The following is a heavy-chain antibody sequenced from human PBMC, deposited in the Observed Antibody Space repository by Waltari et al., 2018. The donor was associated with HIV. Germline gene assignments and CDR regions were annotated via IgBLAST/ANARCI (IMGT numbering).Heavy chain of an antibody. Sequence: EVQLVESGGGLVQPGGSLRLSWAASGFTFSSYSMNWVRQAPGKGLEWVSYISSSSSTIYYADSVKGRFTISRDNAKNSLYLQMNSLRAEDTAVYYCARDLLLRQWLGYFDYWGQGTLVTVSS. CDR3: ARDLLLRQWLGYFDY. D-gene: IGHD6-19*01. CDR1: GFTFSSYS. J-gene: IGHJ4*02. CDR2: ISSSSSTI. V-gene: IGHV3-48*01.